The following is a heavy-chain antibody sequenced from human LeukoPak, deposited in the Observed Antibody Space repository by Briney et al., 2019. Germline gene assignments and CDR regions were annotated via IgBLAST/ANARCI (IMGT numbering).Heavy chain of an antibody. CDR2: ISTSGTTI. Sequence: GGSLRLSCVGSGLNFMNYGMSWVRQAPRKGLEGVSCISTSGTTIYYTDSVKGRFTTSRDNAKNSVYLQMNSLRVEDTAIYYCARDKRLEESGSWYGYYYMDVWGKGTTVTVSS. CDR1: GLNFMNYG. CDR3: ARDKRLEESGSWYGYYYMDV. J-gene: IGHJ6*03. D-gene: IGHD6-13*01. V-gene: IGHV3-48*03.